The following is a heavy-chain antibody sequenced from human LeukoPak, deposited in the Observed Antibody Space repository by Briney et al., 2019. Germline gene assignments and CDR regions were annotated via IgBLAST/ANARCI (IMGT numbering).Heavy chain of an antibody. Sequence: GGSLRLSCAASGFTFSSYDMHWVRQAAGKGLEWVSAIGAGGDTYYPGSVKGRFTMSRENAKNSVYLQMNSLRAGDTAVYYCAREIIDTVTHDWCFDLWGRGTLVIVSS. CDR2: IGAGGDT. D-gene: IGHD4-17*01. V-gene: IGHV3-13*01. CDR3: AREIIDTVTHDWCFDL. CDR1: GFTFSSYD. J-gene: IGHJ2*01.